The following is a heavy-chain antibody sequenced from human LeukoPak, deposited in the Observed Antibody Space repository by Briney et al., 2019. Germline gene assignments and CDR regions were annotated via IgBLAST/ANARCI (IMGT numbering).Heavy chain of an antibody. CDR2: IKEDGSEK. Sequence: GGSLRLSCATSGFTFSNHWMSWVRQAPGKGLEGLAKIKEDGSEKYYVDSVRGRFTISRDNAKKSLDLQLNSLRVEDTAVYYCARDRRALGWEFPHYFDYWGQGTLVSV. D-gene: IGHD1-26*01. CDR3: ARDRRALGWEFPHYFDY. CDR1: GFTFSNHW. V-gene: IGHV3-7*05. J-gene: IGHJ4*02.